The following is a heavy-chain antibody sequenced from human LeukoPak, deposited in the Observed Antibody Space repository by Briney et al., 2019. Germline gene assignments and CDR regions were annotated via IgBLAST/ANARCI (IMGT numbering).Heavy chain of an antibody. CDR1: GGTFSSYA. CDR2: IIPIFGTA. Sequence: SVKVSCKASGGTFSSYAISWVRQAPGQGLEWMGGIIPIFGTANYAQKFQGRVTITADKSTSPAYMELSSLRSEDTAVYYCARERGNWNDKAFDIWGQGTMVTVSS. J-gene: IGHJ3*02. CDR3: ARERGNWNDKAFDI. D-gene: IGHD1-20*01. V-gene: IGHV1-69*06.